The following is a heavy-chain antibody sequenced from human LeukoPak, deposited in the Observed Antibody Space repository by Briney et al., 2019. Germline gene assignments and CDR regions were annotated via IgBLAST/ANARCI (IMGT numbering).Heavy chain of an antibody. CDR2: IYHSGST. CDR3: ARESRRYQLLQA. Sequence: SQTLSLTCTVSGGSISSGGYYWSWIRQPPGKGLEWIGYIYHSGSTYYNPSLKSRVTISVDRSKNQFSLKLSSVTAADTAVYYCARESRRYQLLQAWGQGTQVTVSS. J-gene: IGHJ5*02. D-gene: IGHD2-2*01. V-gene: IGHV4-30-2*01. CDR1: GGSISSGGYY.